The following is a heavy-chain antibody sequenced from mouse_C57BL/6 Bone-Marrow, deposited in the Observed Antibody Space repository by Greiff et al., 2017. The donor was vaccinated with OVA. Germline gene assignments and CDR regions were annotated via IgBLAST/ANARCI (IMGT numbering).Heavy chain of an antibody. V-gene: IGHV5-17*01. Sequence: DVMLVESGGGLVKPGGSLKLSCAASGFTFSDYGMHWVRQAPEKGLEWVAYISSGSSTIYYADTVKGRFTISRDNAKNTLFLQMTSLRSEDTAMYYCALWFHWYFDVWGTGTTVTVSS. D-gene: IGHD2-2*01. CDR3: ALWFHWYFDV. CDR2: ISSGSSTI. CDR1: GFTFSDYG. J-gene: IGHJ1*03.